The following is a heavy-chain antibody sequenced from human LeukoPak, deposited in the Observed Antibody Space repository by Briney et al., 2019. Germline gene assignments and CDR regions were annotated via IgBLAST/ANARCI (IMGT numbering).Heavy chain of an antibody. D-gene: IGHD5-18*01. Sequence: PGGSLRLSCAASGFTFSDYYMSWIRQAPGKGLEWVSGINWNGGNTNYADSVKGRFTISRDNAKRSLYLQMNSLRAEDTALYFCARGYTTMVEGYFYYYLDVWGKGTTVTVSS. CDR3: ARGYTTMVEGYFYYYLDV. V-gene: IGHV3-20*04. CDR2: INWNGGNT. J-gene: IGHJ6*03. CDR1: GFTFSDYY.